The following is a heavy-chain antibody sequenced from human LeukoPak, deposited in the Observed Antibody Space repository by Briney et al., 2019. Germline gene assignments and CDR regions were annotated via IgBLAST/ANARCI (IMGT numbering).Heavy chain of an antibody. CDR1: GGSFSGYY. D-gene: IGHD3-22*01. V-gene: IGHV4-34*01. Sequence: SETLSLTCAVYGGSFSGYYWSWIRQPPGKGLEWIGEINHNGSTNYNPSLKSRVTISVDTSKNQFSLKLSSVTAADTAVYYCARVPIYYDSSGHGGWFDPWGQGTLVTVSS. J-gene: IGHJ5*02. CDR3: ARVPIYYDSSGHGGWFDP. CDR2: INHNGST.